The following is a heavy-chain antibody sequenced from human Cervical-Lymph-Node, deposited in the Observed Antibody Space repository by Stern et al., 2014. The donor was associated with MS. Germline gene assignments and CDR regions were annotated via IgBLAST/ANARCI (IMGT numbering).Heavy chain of an antibody. Sequence: EVQLVASGAEVKKPGESLKISCKGSGYSFTANWIAWVRPMPGKGLEWMGIIYPGDSDTRYSPSFQGQVTISADKPISTAYLQWSSLKASDTAMYYCARDYGDYAFDYWGQGTLVTVSS. D-gene: IGHD4-17*01. CDR3: ARDYGDYAFDY. CDR2: IYPGDSDT. V-gene: IGHV5-51*01. CDR1: GYSFTANW. J-gene: IGHJ4*02.